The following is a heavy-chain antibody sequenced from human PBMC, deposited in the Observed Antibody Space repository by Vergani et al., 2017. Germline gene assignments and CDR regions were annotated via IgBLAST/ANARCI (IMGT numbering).Heavy chain of an antibody. CDR3: AGGGSSGWSLYYYYYGMDV. V-gene: IGHV1-8*01. CDR2: MNPNSGNT. Sequence: QVQLVQSGAEVKKPGASVKVSCKASGYTFTSYDINWVRQATGQGLEWMGWMNPNSGNTGYAQKFQGRVTMTRNTSISTAYMELSSLRSEDTAGYYCAGGGSSGWSLYYYYYGMDVWGQGTTVTVSS. D-gene: IGHD6-19*01. CDR1: GYTFTSYD. J-gene: IGHJ6*02.